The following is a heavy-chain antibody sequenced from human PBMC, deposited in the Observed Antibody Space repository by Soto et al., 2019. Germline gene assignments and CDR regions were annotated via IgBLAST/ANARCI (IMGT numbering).Heavy chain of an antibody. D-gene: IGHD5-12*01. CDR1: GDSVSSHSAA. J-gene: IGHJ6*02. CDR2: TYYRSKWYN. CDR3: ARWEESGASAIVAGPYYYGMDV. Sequence: SQTLSLTCAISGDSVSSHSAAWNWIRQSPSRGLEWLGRTYYRSKWYNDYAVSVKSRITINPDTSKNQFSLQLNSVTPEDTAVYYCARWEESGASAIVAGPYYYGMDVWGQGTTVTVSS. V-gene: IGHV6-1*01.